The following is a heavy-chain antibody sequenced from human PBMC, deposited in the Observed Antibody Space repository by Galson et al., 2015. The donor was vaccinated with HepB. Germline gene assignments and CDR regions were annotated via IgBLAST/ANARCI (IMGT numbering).Heavy chain of an antibody. D-gene: IGHD3-22*01. J-gene: IGHJ4*02. CDR3: ARETRAGYYDSSGYSDY. CDR1: GFTFSSYS. Sequence: SLRLSCAASGFTFSSYSMNWVRQAPGKGLEWVSYISSSSSTIYYADSVKGRFTISRDNAKNSLYLQMNSLRDEDTAVYYCARETRAGYYDSSGYSDYWGQGTLVTVSS. CDR2: ISSSSSTI. V-gene: IGHV3-48*02.